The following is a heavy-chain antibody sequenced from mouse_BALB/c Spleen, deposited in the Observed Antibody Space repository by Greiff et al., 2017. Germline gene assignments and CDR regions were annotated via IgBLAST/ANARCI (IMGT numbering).Heavy chain of an antibody. V-gene: IGHV1-69*01. Sequence: QVQLQQPGAELVMPGASVKMSCKASGYTFTDYWMHWVKQRPGQGLEWIGAIDTSDSYTSYNQKFKGKATLTVDESSSTAYMHLSSLTSEDSAVYYCARYGLYYFDYWGQGTTLTVSS. CDR2: IDTSDSYT. J-gene: IGHJ2*01. D-gene: IGHD2-2*01. CDR1: GYTFTDYW. CDR3: ARYGLYYFDY.